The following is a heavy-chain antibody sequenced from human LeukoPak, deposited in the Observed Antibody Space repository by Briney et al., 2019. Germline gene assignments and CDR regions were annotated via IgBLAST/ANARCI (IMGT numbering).Heavy chain of an antibody. J-gene: IGHJ4*02. CDR1: GGSISSYY. Sequence: SETLSLTCTVSGGSISSYYWSWIRQPAGKGLEWIGRIYTSGSTNYNPSLKSRVTMSVDTSKNQFSLKLSSVTAADTAVYYCARVPLYYYDSSGRRFDYWGQGTLVTVSS. CDR3: ARVPLYYYDSSGRRFDY. D-gene: IGHD3-22*01. V-gene: IGHV4-4*07. CDR2: IYTSGST.